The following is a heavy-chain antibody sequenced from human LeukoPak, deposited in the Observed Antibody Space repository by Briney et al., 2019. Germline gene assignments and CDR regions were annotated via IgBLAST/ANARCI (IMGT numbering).Heavy chain of an antibody. Sequence: ASVKVSCKASGYIFTGYYMHWVRQAPGQGLEWMGIINPSGGSTSYAQKFQGRVTMTRDTSTSTVYMELSSLRSDDTAVYYCARVTQTDYDFDYWGQGTLVTVSS. J-gene: IGHJ4*02. CDR2: INPSGGST. V-gene: IGHV1-46*01. CDR1: GYIFTGYY. D-gene: IGHD4-17*01. CDR3: ARVTQTDYDFDY.